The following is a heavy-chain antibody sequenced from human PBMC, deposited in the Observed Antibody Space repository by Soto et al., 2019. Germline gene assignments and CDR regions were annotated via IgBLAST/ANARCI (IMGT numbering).Heavy chain of an antibody. CDR2: ISAHNGKT. CDR3: ARVDTAMVTASY. J-gene: IGHJ4*02. D-gene: IGHD5-18*01. Sequence: QVQLVQSGAEVKKPGASVKVSCKASGYSFSSYAISWVRQAPGQGLEWMGWISAHNGKTNYPQKLKGXVXSXTHXSTSTAYMELRSLRSDDTAVYYCARVDTAMVTASYWGQGTLVTVSS. CDR1: GYSFSSYA. V-gene: IGHV1-18*01.